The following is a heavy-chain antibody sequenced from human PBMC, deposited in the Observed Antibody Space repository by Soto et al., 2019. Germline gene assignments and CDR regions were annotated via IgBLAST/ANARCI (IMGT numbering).Heavy chain of an antibody. V-gene: IGHV4-59*08. Sequence: PSETLSLTCTVSGGSIGSYYWNWIRQPPGKGLEWIGYIYYRGNTNYNPSLKSRVTISVDTSKNQFSLKLSSVTAADTAVYYCARQPGYYDILTGYSTYYFDYWGQGTPVTGSS. CDR3: ARQPGYYDILTGYSTYYFDY. D-gene: IGHD3-9*01. CDR2: IYYRGNT. CDR1: GGSIGSYY. J-gene: IGHJ4*02.